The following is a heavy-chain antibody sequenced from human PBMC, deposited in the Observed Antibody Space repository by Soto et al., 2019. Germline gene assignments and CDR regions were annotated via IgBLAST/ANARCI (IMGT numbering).Heavy chain of an antibody. CDR3: ARDRPYCSGGSCYSDLDY. CDR1: GYTFTSYY. V-gene: IGHV1-46*01. CDR2: INPSGGST. Sequence: QVQLVQSGAEVKKPGASVKVSCKASGYTFTSYYMHWVRQAPGHGLEWMGIINPSGGSTSYAQKFQGRVTMTRDTSTSTVYMELSSLRSEDTAVYYCARDRPYCSGGSCYSDLDYWGQGTLVTVSS. J-gene: IGHJ4*02. D-gene: IGHD2-15*01.